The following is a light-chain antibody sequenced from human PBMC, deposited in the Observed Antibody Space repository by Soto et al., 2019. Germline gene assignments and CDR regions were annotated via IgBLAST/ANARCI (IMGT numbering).Light chain of an antibody. CDR1: HTISSSY. CDR2: GAS. J-gene: IGKJ1*01. V-gene: IGKV3-20*01. Sequence: EIVLTQSPGTLSLSPGERAPLSCRASHTISSSYLAWYQQKPGQAPRLLMYGASNRATGIPDRFSGSGSGTDFTLTISRLEPEDFAVYYCQQYGSSGTFGQRTKVDIK. CDR3: QQYGSSGT.